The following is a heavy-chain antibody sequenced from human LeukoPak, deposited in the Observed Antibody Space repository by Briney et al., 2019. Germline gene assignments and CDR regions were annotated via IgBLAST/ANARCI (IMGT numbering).Heavy chain of an antibody. CDR1: GGSFSGYY. CDR2: INHSGST. J-gene: IGHJ5*02. CDR3: ARVDSYSSSWYRRNNKNWFDP. Sequence: SETLSLTCAVYGGSFSGYYWSWIRQPPGKGLEWIGEINHSGSTNYNPSLKSRVTISVDTSKNQFSLKLSSVTAADTAVYYCARVDSYSSSWYRRNNKNWFDPWGQGTLVTVSS. V-gene: IGHV4-34*01. D-gene: IGHD6-13*01.